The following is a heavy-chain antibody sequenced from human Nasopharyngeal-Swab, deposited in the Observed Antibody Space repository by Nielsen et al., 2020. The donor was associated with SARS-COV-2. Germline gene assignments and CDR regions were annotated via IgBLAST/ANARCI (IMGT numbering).Heavy chain of an antibody. CDR3: AKEGATGWFDP. V-gene: IGHV4-59*11. Sequence: GSLRLSCTVSGVSITSQSWSWIRQPPGKGLEWIGYISHNSGTSYNPSLKSRVTMFMDTSKNQFSLRLRSVTAADTAVYYCAKEGATGWFDPWGQGTLVTVSS. CDR2: ISHNSGT. J-gene: IGHJ5*02. CDR1: GVSITSQS.